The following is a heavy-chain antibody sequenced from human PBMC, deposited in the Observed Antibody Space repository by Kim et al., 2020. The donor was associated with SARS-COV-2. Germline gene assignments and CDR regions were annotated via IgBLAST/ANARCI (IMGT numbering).Heavy chain of an antibody. CDR3: ARDQGRITMVRGAPPGYNY. CDR1: GYTFTSYG. Sequence: ASVKVSCKASGYTFTSYGISWVRQAPGQGLEWMGWISAYNGNTNYAQKLQGRVTMTTDTSTSTAYMELRSLRSDDTAVYYCARDQGRITMVRGAPPGYNYWGQGTLVTVSS. CDR2: ISAYNGNT. D-gene: IGHD3-10*01. J-gene: IGHJ4*02. V-gene: IGHV1-18*01.